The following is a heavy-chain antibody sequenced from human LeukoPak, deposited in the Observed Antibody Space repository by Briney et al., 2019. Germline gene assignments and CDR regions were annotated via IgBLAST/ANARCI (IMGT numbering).Heavy chain of an antibody. D-gene: IGHD5-18*01. CDR3: ARCRTAMAIKCDY. CDR2: ISPSGGST. CDR1: GYTFTSNY. V-gene: IGHV1-46*01. J-gene: IGHJ4*02. Sequence: ASVKVSCKAFGYTFTSNYMHWVRQAPGQGPEWMGVISPSGGSTTYAQKFQGRVTLTRDMSTSTDYLELSSLRSEDTAVYYCARCRTAMAIKCDYWGQGTLVTVSS.